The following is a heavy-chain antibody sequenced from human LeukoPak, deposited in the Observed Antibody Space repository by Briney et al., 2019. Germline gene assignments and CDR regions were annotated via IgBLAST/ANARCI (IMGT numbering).Heavy chain of an antibody. V-gene: IGHV3-74*01. CDR2: INSDGSST. CDR3: AREGQQPRGVRWFDP. D-gene: IGHD3-10*01. J-gene: IGHJ5*02. Sequence: PGGSLTLSCAASGFTLNSFWMHWVRQAQGKGLVWVSRINSDGSSTSYADSGKGRFTISRDNAKNTLYLQMNSLRAEDTAVYYCAREGQQPRGVRWFDPWGQGTLVTVSS. CDR1: GFTLNSFW.